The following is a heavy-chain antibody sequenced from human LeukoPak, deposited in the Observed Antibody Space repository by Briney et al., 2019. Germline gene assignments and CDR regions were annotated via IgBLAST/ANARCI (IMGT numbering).Heavy chain of an antibody. CDR3: ARVSSYYDMDV. D-gene: IGHD2-2*01. J-gene: IGHJ6*02. CDR2: ISSSSSAI. V-gene: IGHV3-48*01. Sequence: GGSLRLSCTASGFIFGSYAMSWVRQAPGKGLEWVSYISSSSSAIYYADSVKGRFTISRDNAKNSLYLQMNSLRAEDTAVYYCARVSSYYDMDVWGQGTTVTVSS. CDR1: GFIFGSYA.